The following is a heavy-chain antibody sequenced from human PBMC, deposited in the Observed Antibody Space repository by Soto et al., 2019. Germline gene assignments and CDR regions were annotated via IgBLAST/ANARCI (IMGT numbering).Heavy chain of an antibody. V-gene: IGHV1-2*02. Sequence: QVQLVQSGAEVKKPGASVKVSCKASGYTFTAYYMNWVRQAAGQGLEWMGWIDPKSGASSYAQNFQGRVTMTRTTSISTAYMELNGLTSDDTAVYYCAREGRDTISSGPGDWFDPWGQGTLVTVSS. J-gene: IGHJ5*02. CDR3: AREGRDTISSGPGDWFDP. CDR2: IDPKSGAS. D-gene: IGHD6-6*01. CDR1: GYTFTAYY.